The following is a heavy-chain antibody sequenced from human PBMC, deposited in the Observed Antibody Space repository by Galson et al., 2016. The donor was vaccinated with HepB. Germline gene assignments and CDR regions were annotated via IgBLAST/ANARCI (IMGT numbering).Heavy chain of an antibody. D-gene: IGHD2-2*01. CDR2: INPNSGGT. Sequence: SVKASCKASGYTFTGYYMYWVRQAPGQGPECMGWINPNSGGTNYAQKLQGRVTMTRDTSISTAYMELRRLRSDDTAVYYCPRVGIAPAFNDYWGQGTLVTVSS. CDR1: GYTFTGYY. V-gene: IGHV1-2*02. J-gene: IGHJ4*02. CDR3: PRVGIAPAFNDY.